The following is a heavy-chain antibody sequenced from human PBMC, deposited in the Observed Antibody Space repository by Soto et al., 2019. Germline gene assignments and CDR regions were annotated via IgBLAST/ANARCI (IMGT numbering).Heavy chain of an antibody. D-gene: IGHD3-16*02. CDR1: GGTFSSYA. Sequence: SVKVSCKASGGTFSSYAISWVRQAPGQGLEWMGGIVPSLDTTNYAQKFQARVTITADEVTSTAYMELRSLRSEDTAVYYCARWPQPRYTADPYAVDVWGQGTRVTVSS. V-gene: IGHV1-69*13. CDR2: IVPSLDTT. CDR3: ARWPQPRYTADPYAVDV. J-gene: IGHJ6*02.